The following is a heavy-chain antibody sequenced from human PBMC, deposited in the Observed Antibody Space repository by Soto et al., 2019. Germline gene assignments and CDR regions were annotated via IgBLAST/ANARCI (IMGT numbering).Heavy chain of an antibody. V-gene: IGHV1-69*01. Sequence: QVQLVQSGAEVKKPGSSVKVSCKASGGTFSSYAISWVRQAPGQGLEWMGGIIPIFGTANYAQKFQGRVTITADESTSTAYMELSSLRSEDTAVYYCARASCIAAAGDYYYGMDVWGQGTTVTVSS. J-gene: IGHJ6*02. CDR2: IIPIFGTA. CDR1: GGTFSSYA. D-gene: IGHD6-13*01. CDR3: ARASCIAAAGDYYYGMDV.